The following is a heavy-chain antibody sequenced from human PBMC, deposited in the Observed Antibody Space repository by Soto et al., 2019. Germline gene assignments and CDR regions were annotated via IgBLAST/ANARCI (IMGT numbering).Heavy chain of an antibody. D-gene: IGHD4-4*01. V-gene: IGHV3-30-3*01. J-gene: IGHJ2*01. CDR2: ISYDGSNK. CDR1: GFTFSSYA. CDR3: ARPLWRDDYNWGYFDL. Sequence: QVQPVESGGGVVQPGRSLRLSCAASGFTFSSYAMHWVRQAPGKGLEWVAVISYDGSNKYYADSVKGRFTISRDNSKNPLYLQMNSLRTEDTAVYYCARPLWRDDYNWGYFDLWGRGTLVTVSS.